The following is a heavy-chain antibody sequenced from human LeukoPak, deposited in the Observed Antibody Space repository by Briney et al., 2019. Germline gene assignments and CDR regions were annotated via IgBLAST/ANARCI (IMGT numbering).Heavy chain of an antibody. V-gene: IGHV3-23*01. Sequence: PGGSLRLSCAASGFTFSSYAMSWVRQAPGKGLEWVSAISGSGGSTYHADSVKGRFTISRDNSKNTLYLQMNSLRAEDTAVYYCAKDWEFYYDSSGRDPWGQGTLVTVSS. D-gene: IGHD3-22*01. CDR3: AKDWEFYYDSSGRDP. J-gene: IGHJ5*02. CDR2: ISGSGGST. CDR1: GFTFSSYA.